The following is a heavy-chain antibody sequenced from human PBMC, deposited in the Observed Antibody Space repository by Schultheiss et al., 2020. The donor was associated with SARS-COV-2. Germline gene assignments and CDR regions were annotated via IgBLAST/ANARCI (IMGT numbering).Heavy chain of an antibody. CDR2: INHSGST. V-gene: IGHV4-34*01. J-gene: IGHJ6*03. Sequence: SETLSLTCAVYGGSFSGYYWSWIRQPPGKGLEWIGEINHSGSTNYNPSLKSRVTISVDTSKNQFSLKLSSVTAADTAVYYCARAVGGEMATIKGPYYYYMDVWGKGTTVTVSS. CDR3: ARAVGGEMATIKGPYYYYMDV. D-gene: IGHD5-24*01. CDR1: GGSFSGYY.